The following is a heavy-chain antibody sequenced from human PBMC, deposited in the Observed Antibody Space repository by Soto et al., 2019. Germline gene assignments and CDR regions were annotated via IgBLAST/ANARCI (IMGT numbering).Heavy chain of an antibody. J-gene: IGHJ4*02. Sequence: EVQLLESGGGLVQPGGSLRLSCAASGFTFDDYAMSWVRQAPGKGLEWVSAIRGGGANADYADSVKGRFTISRDNAKNTLYLQMDSVRAEETAVYYCARDRHAAGPLPYWGKGTLVTV. CDR2: IRGGGANA. CDR1: GFTFDDYA. V-gene: IGHV3-23*01. CDR3: ARDRHAAGPLPY. D-gene: IGHD2-15*01.